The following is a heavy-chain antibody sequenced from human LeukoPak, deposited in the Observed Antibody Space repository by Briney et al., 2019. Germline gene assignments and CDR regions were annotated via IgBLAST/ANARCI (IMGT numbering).Heavy chain of an antibody. CDR2: IYYSGST. CDR1: GGSISSYY. D-gene: IGHD3-22*01. CDR3: AHPHYYDSSGQLDY. Sequence: SETLSLTCTVSGGSISSYYWSWIRQPPGKGLEWIGYIYYSGSTNYNPSLKSRVTISVDTSKNQFSLKLSSVTAADTAVYYCAHPHYYDSSGQLDYWGQGTLVTVSS. J-gene: IGHJ4*02. V-gene: IGHV4-59*12.